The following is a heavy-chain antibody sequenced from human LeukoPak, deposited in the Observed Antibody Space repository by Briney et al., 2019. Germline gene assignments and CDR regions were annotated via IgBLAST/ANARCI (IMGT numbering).Heavy chain of an antibody. V-gene: IGHV4-34*01. CDR2: INHSGGT. CDR3: ARVAGYCSGGSCRTRFDP. CDR1: GGSFSGYY. J-gene: IGHJ5*02. D-gene: IGHD2-15*01. Sequence: SETLSLTCAVYGGSFSGYYWSWIRQPPGKGLEWIGEINHSGGTNYNPSFKSRVTISVDTSKNQFSLKLSSVTAADTAVYYCARVAGYCSGGSCRTRFDPWGQGTLVTVSS.